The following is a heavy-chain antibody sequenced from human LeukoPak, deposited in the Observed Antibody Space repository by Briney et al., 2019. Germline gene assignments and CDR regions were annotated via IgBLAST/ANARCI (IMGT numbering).Heavy chain of an antibody. V-gene: IGHV1-69*06. Sequence: SVKVSCKASGGTFSSYAISWVRQAPGQGLEWMGGIIPIFGTANYAQKFQGRVTITADKSTSTAYMELSSLRSEDTAVYYCARASDDILTGYPGELDYWGQGTLVTVSS. D-gene: IGHD3-9*01. J-gene: IGHJ4*02. CDR1: GGTFSSYA. CDR2: IIPIFGTA. CDR3: ARASDDILTGYPGELDY.